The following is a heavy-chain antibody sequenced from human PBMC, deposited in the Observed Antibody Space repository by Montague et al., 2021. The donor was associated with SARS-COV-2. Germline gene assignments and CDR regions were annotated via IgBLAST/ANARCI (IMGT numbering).Heavy chain of an antibody. CDR2: IHSAFRGT. CDR3: ARVGDILTGYSLINLDA. CDR1: GFTFTNSP. J-gene: IGHJ5*02. V-gene: IGHV3-23*03. Sequence: SLRLSCSASGFTFTNSPMSWVRQAPGKGLDWVSVIHSAFRGTYYADSXXGRFTISRDNLKNTVYLQMNNLRDVDTAVYYCARVGDILTGYSLINLDAWGQGTLVVVSS. D-gene: IGHD3-9*01.